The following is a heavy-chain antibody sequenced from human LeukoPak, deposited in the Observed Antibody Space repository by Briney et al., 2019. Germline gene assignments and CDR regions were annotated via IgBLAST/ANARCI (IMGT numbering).Heavy chain of an antibody. D-gene: IGHD1-26*01. CDR2: IRYDGSNK. V-gene: IGHV3-30*02. CDR1: GFTFSSYG. CDR3: AKDLGIVGAIIFDY. Sequence: GGSLRLSCAASGFTFSSYGMHWVRQAPGKGLEWVAFIRYDGSNKYYADSVKGRFTISRDNSKNTLYLQMNSLRAEDTAVYYCAKDLGIVGAIIFDYWGQGTLVTVSS. J-gene: IGHJ4*02.